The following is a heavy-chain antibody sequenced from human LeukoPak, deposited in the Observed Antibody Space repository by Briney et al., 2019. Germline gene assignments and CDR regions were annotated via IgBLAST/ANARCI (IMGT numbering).Heavy chain of an antibody. CDR3: ARFRMVRGVMRYFDY. CDR1: GGTISSYY. Sequence: SETLSLTCTASGGTISSYYWSWIRQPPGKGLEWIGYIYYSGSTNYNPSLKSRVTISADTSENQFSLKLSSVTAADTAVYYCARFRMVRGVMRYFDYWGQGTLVTVSS. V-gene: IGHV4-59*01. J-gene: IGHJ4*02. D-gene: IGHD3-10*01. CDR2: IYYSGST.